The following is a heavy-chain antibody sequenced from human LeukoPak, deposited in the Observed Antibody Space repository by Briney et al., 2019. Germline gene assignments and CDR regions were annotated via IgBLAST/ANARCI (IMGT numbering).Heavy chain of an antibody. Sequence: GGSLRLSCAASGFTFSSSAMSWVRQAPGKGLEWVSGISGSGFSTNSADSVKGRFSISRDNSRNMLYMQMNSLRAEDTAVYYCAKDRLDRWELPHSNAGVYYFDYWGQGTLVTVSS. V-gene: IGHV3-23*01. CDR1: GFTFSSSA. D-gene: IGHD1-26*01. CDR2: ISGSGFST. J-gene: IGHJ4*02. CDR3: AKDRLDRWELPHSNAGVYYFDY.